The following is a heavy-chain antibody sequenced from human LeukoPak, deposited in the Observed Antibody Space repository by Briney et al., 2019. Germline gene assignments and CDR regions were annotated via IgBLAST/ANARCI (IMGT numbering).Heavy chain of an antibody. J-gene: IGHJ6*02. V-gene: IGHV4-34*01. CDR1: GGSFNHYY. Sequence: SETLSLTCAVYGGSFNHYYWSLIRQPPGKGLEWLREINHSGSTSYYPSLKSRVTISVDTSKNHFSLKLSFMAAADTAVYYCARGLHDYGDYVNYYGMDVWGQGTTVTVSS. CDR2: INHSGST. CDR3: ARGLHDYGDYVNYYGMDV. D-gene: IGHD4-17*01.